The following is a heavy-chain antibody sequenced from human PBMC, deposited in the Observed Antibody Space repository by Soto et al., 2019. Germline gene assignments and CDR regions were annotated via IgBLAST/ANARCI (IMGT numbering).Heavy chain of an antibody. Sequence: PSETLSLTCTVSGGSISSGDYYWSWIRQPPGKGLEWIGYIYYSGSTYYNPSLKGRVTISVDTSKNQFSLKLSSVTAADTAVYYCAIERPDASRLDTWGQGTLLTVSS. J-gene: IGHJ5*02. V-gene: IGHV4-30-4*01. CDR3: AIERPDASRLDT. CDR2: IYYSGST. CDR1: GGSISSGDYY. D-gene: IGHD6-13*01.